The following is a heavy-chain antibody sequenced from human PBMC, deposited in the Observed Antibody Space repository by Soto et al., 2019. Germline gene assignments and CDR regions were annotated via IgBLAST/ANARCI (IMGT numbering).Heavy chain of an antibody. CDR3: ARDSSGSRIDY. J-gene: IGHJ4*02. Sequence: SETLSLTCTVSGGSVSSGSYYWSWIRQPPGKGLEWIGYIYYSGSTNYNPSLKSRVTISVDTSKNQFSLKLSSVTAADTAVYYCARDSSGSRIDYWGQGNLVTVSS. V-gene: IGHV4-61*01. CDR1: GGSVSSGSYY. CDR2: IYYSGST. D-gene: IGHD6-19*01.